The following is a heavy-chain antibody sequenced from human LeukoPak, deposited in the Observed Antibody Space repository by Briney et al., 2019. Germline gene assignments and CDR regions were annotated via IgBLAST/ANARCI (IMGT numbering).Heavy chain of an antibody. D-gene: IGHD3-16*01. CDR1: GFTFSSYA. J-gene: IGHJ4*02. V-gene: IGHV3-23*01. CDR2: ISGSGGST. CDR3: ARALTPADYFDY. Sequence: GGSLRLSCAASGFTFSSYAMSWVRQAPGKGLEWVSAISGSGGSTYYADSVKGRFTISRDNSKNTLYLQMNSLRAEDTAVYYCARALTPADYFDYRGQGTLVTVSS.